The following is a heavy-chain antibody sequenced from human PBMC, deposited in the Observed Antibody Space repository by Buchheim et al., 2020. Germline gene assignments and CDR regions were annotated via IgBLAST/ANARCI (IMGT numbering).Heavy chain of an antibody. CDR1: GFTFSDYY. J-gene: IGHJ3*02. CDR2: STTSGTTV. CDR3: TNDPPYSGFAFAM. V-gene: IGHV3-11*04. Sequence: QVQLVESGGGLVKPGGSLRLSCAASGFTFSDYYMSWIRQAPGKGLQWISSSTTSGTTVDYADSVKGRFTVSRDNSKNTLFLEMNSLRVEDTAVYYCTNDPPYSGFAFAMWGQGT. D-gene: IGHD1-26*01.